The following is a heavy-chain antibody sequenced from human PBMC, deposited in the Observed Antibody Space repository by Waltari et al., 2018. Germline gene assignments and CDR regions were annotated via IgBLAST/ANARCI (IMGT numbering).Heavy chain of an antibody. CDR3: ARRSTLTGSGSYHFDY. J-gene: IGHJ4*02. D-gene: IGHD3-10*01. Sequence: QVQLQESGPGLVKPSQTLSLTCTVSGGSISSGSYYWPWIRQPAGKGLEWIGDIYTSGSTNYNPSLKSRVTISVDTSKNQFSLKLSSVTAADTAVYYCARRSTLTGSGSYHFDYWGQGTLVTVSS. CDR2: IYTSGST. V-gene: IGHV4-61*09. CDR1: GGSISSGSYY.